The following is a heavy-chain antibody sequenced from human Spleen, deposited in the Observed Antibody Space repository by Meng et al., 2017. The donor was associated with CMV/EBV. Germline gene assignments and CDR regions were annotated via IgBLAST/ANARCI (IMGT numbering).Heavy chain of an antibody. CDR2: IFSDGTT. Sequence: GGSLRLSCAASGFTFSSYAMNWVRQAPGKGLEWVSLIFSDGTTYYADSMKGRFTISRDNSKNTLYLQMNSLRAEDTAVYYCARVKRGVTTVSTPYSFDYWGQGTLVTVSS. V-gene: IGHV3-53*01. CDR1: GFTFSSYA. D-gene: IGHD4-11*01. J-gene: IGHJ4*02. CDR3: ARVKRGVTTVSTPYSFDY.